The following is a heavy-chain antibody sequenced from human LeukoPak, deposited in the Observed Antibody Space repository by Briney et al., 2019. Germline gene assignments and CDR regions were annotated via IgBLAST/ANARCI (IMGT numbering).Heavy chain of an antibody. CDR2: INSDGSST. V-gene: IGHV3-74*01. D-gene: IGHD2-2*01. Sequence: PGGSLRLFCAASGFTFSSYWMHWVRQAPGKGLVWVSRINSDGSSTSYADSVKGRFTISRDNAKNTLHLQINSLRAEDTAVYYCAKEAYCSSTSCYRRYFQHWGQGTLVTVSS. CDR3: AKEAYCSSTSCYRRYFQH. CDR1: GFTFSSYW. J-gene: IGHJ1*01.